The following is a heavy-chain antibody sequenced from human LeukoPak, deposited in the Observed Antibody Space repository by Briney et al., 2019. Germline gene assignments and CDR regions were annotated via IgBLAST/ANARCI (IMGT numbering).Heavy chain of an antibody. CDR3: AKFPAPYGSGSYY. Sequence: GGCLRLSCAASGFTFSSDAMSWVRQAPAQGLEWVSTISVSGGSPYYADSVKGRFTISRDNSKNTLYLQMSSLRAEDTAVYYCAKFPAPYGSGSYYWGQGTLVSVSS. CDR1: GFTFSSDA. D-gene: IGHD3-10*01. V-gene: IGHV3-23*01. CDR2: ISVSGGSP. J-gene: IGHJ4*02.